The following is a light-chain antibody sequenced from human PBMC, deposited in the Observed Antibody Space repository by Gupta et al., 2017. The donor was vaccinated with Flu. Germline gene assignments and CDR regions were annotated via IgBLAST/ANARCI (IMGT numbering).Light chain of an antibody. V-gene: IGLV3-25*02. CDR2: KDS. Sequence: SGERTQPPSVSVSPGQTARITCSGDAFPSQYASWYQQRPGQAPLLLLDKDSRRPAGTPGLCAATCAGTAAMSTTGAHEEDDAAYYYCPPKGNGDGGVFGGGTKVTVL. CDR3: CPPKGNGDGGV. CDR1: AFPSQY. J-gene: IGLJ3*02.